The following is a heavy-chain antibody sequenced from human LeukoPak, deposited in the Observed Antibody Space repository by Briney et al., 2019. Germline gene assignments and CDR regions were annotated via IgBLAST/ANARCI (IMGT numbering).Heavy chain of an antibody. D-gene: IGHD2-2*01. J-gene: IGHJ4*02. V-gene: IGHV4-59*01. CDR2: IYYSGAT. Sequence: SETLSLTCTVSGGSIRSYYWSWIRQPPGKRQEWIGYIYYSGATTRNPSLESRVTISLDASKNQFSLRLSSVTAADTAVYYCARIQSSASPLDYWGQGTLVTVSS. CDR1: GGSIRSYY. CDR3: ARIQSSASPLDY.